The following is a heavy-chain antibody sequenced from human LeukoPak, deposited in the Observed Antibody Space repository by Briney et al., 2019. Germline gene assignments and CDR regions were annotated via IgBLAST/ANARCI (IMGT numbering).Heavy chain of an antibody. CDR3: ARVVNSAAASHRLLLDIDV. J-gene: IGHJ6*03. CDR2: IYYSGST. D-gene: IGHD1-26*01. V-gene: IGHV4-39*07. CDR1: GGSISSSSYY. Sequence: SETLSLTCTVSGGSISSSSYYWGWIRQPPGKGLEWIGSIYYSGSTYYNPSLKRRVTISVATSKNQSSLKLSSVTAADTAVYYCARVVNSAAASHRLLLDIDVWGKGTTVTVSS.